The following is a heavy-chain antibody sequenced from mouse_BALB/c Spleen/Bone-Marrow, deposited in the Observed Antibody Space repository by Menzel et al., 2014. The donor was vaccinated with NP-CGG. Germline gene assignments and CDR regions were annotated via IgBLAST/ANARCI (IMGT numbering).Heavy chain of an antibody. CDR1: GFTFGDYG. D-gene: IGHD2-4*01. Sequence: EVQLVESGGGLVQPGGSRKLSCAASGFTFGDYGMAWVRQAPGKGPEWVAFISNLSYSIYYADTVTGRFTISRENAKNTLYLEMSSLRSEDTAMYYCARDYDYEGFAYWGQGTLVTVSA. CDR2: ISNLSYSI. V-gene: IGHV5-15*02. CDR3: ARDYDYEGFAY. J-gene: IGHJ3*01.